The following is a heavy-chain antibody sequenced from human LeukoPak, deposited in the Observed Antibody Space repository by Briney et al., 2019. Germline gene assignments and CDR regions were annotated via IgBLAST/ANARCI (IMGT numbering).Heavy chain of an antibody. Sequence: ASVKVSCKASGGTFSSYAISWVRQAPGQGVEWMGRIIPILGIANYAQKFQGRVTITADKSTSTAYMELSSLRSEDTAVYYCARGNTEVAHYFDYWGQGTLVIVSS. D-gene: IGHD4-23*01. CDR1: GGTFSSYA. CDR2: IIPILGIA. V-gene: IGHV1-69*04. CDR3: ARGNTEVAHYFDY. J-gene: IGHJ4*02.